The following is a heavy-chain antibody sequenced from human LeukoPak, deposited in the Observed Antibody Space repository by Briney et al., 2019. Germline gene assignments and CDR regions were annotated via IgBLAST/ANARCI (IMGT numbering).Heavy chain of an antibody. CDR1: GGSFSGYY. CDR2: INHSGST. D-gene: IGHD3-22*01. V-gene: IGHV4-34*01. Sequence: PSETLSLTCAVYGGSFSGYYWSWIRQPPGKGLEWIGEINHSGSTNYNPSLKSRVTISVDTSKNQFSLKLSSVTAADTAVYYCARDRYYYDSSGYYYWFDLWGQGTLVTVSS. CDR3: ARDRYYYDSSGYYYWFDL. J-gene: IGHJ5*02.